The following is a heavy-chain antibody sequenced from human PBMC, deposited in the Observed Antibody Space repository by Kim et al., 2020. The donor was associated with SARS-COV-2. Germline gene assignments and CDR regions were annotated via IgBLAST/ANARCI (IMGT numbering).Heavy chain of an antibody. Sequence: SETLSLTCAVYGGSFSGYYWSWIRQPPGKGLEWIGEINHSGSTNYNPSLKSRVTISVDTSKNQFSLKLSSVTAADTAVYYCARGQRYSSGWYQHWGQGTLVTVSS. J-gene: IGHJ1*01. CDR2: INHSGST. D-gene: IGHD6-19*01. CDR1: GGSFSGYY. V-gene: IGHV4-34*01. CDR3: ARGQRYSSGWYQH.